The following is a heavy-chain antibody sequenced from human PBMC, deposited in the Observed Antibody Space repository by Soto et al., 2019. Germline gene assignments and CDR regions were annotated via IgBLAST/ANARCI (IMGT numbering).Heavy chain of an antibody. J-gene: IGHJ5*02. D-gene: IGHD6-13*01. Sequence: PGGSLRLSCAASGFTFSSSAMSWVRQAPGKGLEWVSAISGSGGSTYYADSVKGRFTISRDNSKNTLYLQMNSLRAEDTAVYYCAKETYSSSWYSDWFDPWGQGTLVTVSS. V-gene: IGHV3-23*01. CDR3: AKETYSSSWYSDWFDP. CDR1: GFTFSSSA. CDR2: ISGSGGST.